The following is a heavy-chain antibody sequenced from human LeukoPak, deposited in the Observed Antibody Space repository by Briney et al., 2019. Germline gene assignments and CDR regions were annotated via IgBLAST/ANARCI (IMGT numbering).Heavy chain of an antibody. Sequence: GGSLSLSCTASGFTFSTYWMNWVRQAPGKGLEWVAMIKQDGSEKYYVDSVKGRFTISRDNAKNSLYVQLNSLRVEDTAVYYCARDGITMVRGVTAFDIWGQGTMVTVSS. CDR3: ARDGITMVRGVTAFDI. V-gene: IGHV3-7*01. CDR2: IKQDGSEK. J-gene: IGHJ3*02. CDR1: GFTFSTYW. D-gene: IGHD3-10*01.